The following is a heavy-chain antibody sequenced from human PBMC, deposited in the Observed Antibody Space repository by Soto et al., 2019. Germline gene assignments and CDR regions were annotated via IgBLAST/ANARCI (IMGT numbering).Heavy chain of an antibody. V-gene: IGHV5-51*01. CDR1: GYSSTSYW. J-gene: IGHJ6*02. D-gene: IGHD3-10*01. CDR2: IYPGDSDT. CDR3: ARSLYYYGSGSYYRSYYYGMDV. Sequence: SGESLKISCKGSGYSSTSYWIGWVRQMPGKGLAWMGIIYPGDSDTRYSPSFQGQVTISADKSISTAYLQWSSLKASDTAMYYCARSLYYYGSGSYYRSYYYGMDVWGQGTTVTRLL.